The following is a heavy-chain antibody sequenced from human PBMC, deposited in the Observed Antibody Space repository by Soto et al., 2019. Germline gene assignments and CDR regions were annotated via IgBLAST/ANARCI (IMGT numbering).Heavy chain of an antibody. CDR2: ILNDGSAQ. D-gene: IGHD3-16*01. Sequence: QVQLVESGGGVVQPGRSLRLTCAATGFSFSRHGMHWVRQAPGKGLEWLAVILNDGSAQEYADSVKGRFTISRDNSKNPRYLQLNNLRAEDTSVYSCARDYDYLDNGLDYWGQGILVTVSS. J-gene: IGHJ4*02. CDR3: ARDYDYLDNGLDY. CDR1: GFSFSRHG. V-gene: IGHV3-33*01.